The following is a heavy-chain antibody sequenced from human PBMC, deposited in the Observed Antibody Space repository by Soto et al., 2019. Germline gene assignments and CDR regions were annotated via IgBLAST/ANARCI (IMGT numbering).Heavy chain of an antibody. CDR1: GFTFDDYA. CDR2: ISWNSGSI. D-gene: IGHD3-10*01. Sequence: PGGSLRLSCAASGFTFDDYAMHWVRQAPGKGLEWVSGISWNSGSIGYADSVKGRFTISRDNAKNSLYLQMNSLRAEDTALYYCAKDISRYYYGSGTYFDYWGQGTLVTVSS. CDR3: AKDISRYYYGSGTYFDY. V-gene: IGHV3-9*01. J-gene: IGHJ4*02.